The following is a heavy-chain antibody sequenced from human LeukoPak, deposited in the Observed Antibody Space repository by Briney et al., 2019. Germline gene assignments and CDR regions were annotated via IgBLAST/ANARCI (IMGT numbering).Heavy chain of an antibody. CDR2: IYYSGST. D-gene: IGHD6-19*01. V-gene: IGHV4-59*08. CDR1: GGSISSYY. J-gene: IGHJ4*02. Sequence: SETLFLTCTVSGGSISSYYWSWIRQPPGKELEWIGHIYYSGSTNYNPSLKSRVTISVDTSKNEFSLKLSSVTAADTAVYYCARHYDSGWYGEYYFDYWGQGALVTVSS. CDR3: ARHYDSGWYGEYYFDY.